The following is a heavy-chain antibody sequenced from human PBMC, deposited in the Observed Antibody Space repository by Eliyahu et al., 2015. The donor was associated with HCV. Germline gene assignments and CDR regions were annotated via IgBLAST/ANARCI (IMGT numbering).Heavy chain of an antibody. CDR1: GFTFSTYA. Sequence: SCAASGFTFSTYAMSWVRQAPGKGLEWVSVISGSGGSTNYEDSVKGRFTISRDNSKNTLSLQMNSLRAEDTAVYYCAKGGYFYDSSGYFDYWGQGTLVTVSS. D-gene: IGHD3-22*01. J-gene: IGHJ4*02. V-gene: IGHV3-23*01. CDR3: AKGGYFYDSSGYFDY. CDR2: ISGSGGST.